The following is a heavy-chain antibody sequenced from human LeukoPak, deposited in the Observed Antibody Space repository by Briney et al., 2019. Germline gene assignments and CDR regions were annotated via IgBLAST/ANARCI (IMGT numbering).Heavy chain of an antibody. D-gene: IGHD2-2*01. CDR2: INSDGSST. CDR1: GFTFSSYW. CDR3: ARDGCSSTSCHADWFDP. Sequence: GGSLRLSCAASGFTFSSYWMHWVRQAPGKGLVWVSRINSDGSSTSYADSVKGRFTISRDNAKNTLYLQMNSLRAEDTAVYYCARDGCSSTSCHADWFDPWGQGTLVTVSS. V-gene: IGHV3-74*01. J-gene: IGHJ5*02.